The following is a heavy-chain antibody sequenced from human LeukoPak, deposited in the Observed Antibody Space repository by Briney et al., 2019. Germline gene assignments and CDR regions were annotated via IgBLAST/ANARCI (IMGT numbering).Heavy chain of an antibody. CDR3: ARDNPMVYATYDH. V-gene: IGHV3-7*01. D-gene: IGHD2-8*01. Sequence: GGSLRLSCAASGFTFSSYAMSWVRQAPGKGLEWVANINRDASERYYVDSVKGRFTISRDNAKNSLYLQMTSLRADDTAVYYCARDNPMVYATYDHWGQGTPVTVSS. J-gene: IGHJ4*02. CDR2: INRDASER. CDR1: GFTFSSYA.